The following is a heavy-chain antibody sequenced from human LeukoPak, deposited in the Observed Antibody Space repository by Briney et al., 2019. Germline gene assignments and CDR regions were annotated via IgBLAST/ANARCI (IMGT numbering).Heavy chain of an antibody. Sequence: SETLSLTCTVSGGSISSYYWNWIRQPAGKRLEWIGRINSGGTTNYNPSLKSRVTISVDTSKNQFSLKLSSVTAADTAVYYCARLGDYSVWFDPWGQGTLVTVSS. CDR2: INSGGTT. V-gene: IGHV4-4*07. D-gene: IGHD2-15*01. J-gene: IGHJ5*02. CDR3: ARLGDYSVWFDP. CDR1: GGSISSYY.